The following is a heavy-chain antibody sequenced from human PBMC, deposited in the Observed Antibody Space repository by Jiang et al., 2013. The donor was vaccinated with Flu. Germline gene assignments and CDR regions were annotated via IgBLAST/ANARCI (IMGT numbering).Heavy chain of an antibody. D-gene: IGHD3-16*01. CDR3: ARDGRYAGHSLGVV. Sequence: PGLVKPSETLSLTCTVSGGSISSYYWSWIRQPPGKGLEWIGYIYYSGSTNYNPSLKSRVTISVDTSKNQFSLKLSSVTAADTAVYYCARDGRYAGHSLGVVWGQGTTVTVSS. J-gene: IGHJ6*02. CDR1: GGSISSYY. CDR2: IYYSGST. V-gene: IGHV4-59*01.